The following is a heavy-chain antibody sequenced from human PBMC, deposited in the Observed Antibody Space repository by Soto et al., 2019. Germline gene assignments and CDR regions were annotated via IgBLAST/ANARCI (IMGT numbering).Heavy chain of an antibody. V-gene: IGHV1-69*01. D-gene: IGHD1-26*01. CDR3: ARAKSNVVGATPYFDY. CDR2: IIPIFGTA. CDR1: GGTFSSYA. J-gene: IGHJ4*02. Sequence: QVQLVQSGAEVKKPGSSVKVSCKASGGTFSSYAISWVRQAPRQGLEWMGGIIPIFGTANYAQKFQGRVTITADESTSTAYMELSSLRSEDTAVYYCARAKSNVVGATPYFDYWGQGTLVTVSS.